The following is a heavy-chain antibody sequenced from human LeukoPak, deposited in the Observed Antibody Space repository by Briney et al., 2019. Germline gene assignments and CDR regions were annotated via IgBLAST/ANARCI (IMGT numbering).Heavy chain of an antibody. Sequence: SVKVSCKASGYTFTIYYMHWVRQAPGQGLEWMGIINPSGGSTSYAQKFQGRVTMTRDTSTSTVYMELSRVRSEDTAVYYCAREMVQLLCRSGMDVWGQGTTVTVSS. D-gene: IGHD2-2*01. J-gene: IGHJ6*02. CDR3: AREMVQLLCRSGMDV. CDR2: INPSGGST. CDR1: GYTFTIYY. V-gene: IGHV1-46*01.